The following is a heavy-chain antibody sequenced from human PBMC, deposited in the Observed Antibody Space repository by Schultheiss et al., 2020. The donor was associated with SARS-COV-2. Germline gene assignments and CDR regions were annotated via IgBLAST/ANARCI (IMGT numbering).Heavy chain of an antibody. V-gene: IGHV4-59*01. J-gene: IGHJ4*02. CDR1: GGSFSGYY. CDR2: IYYSGST. CDR3: ARGDYYGWV. D-gene: IGHD3-10*01. Sequence: SETLSLTCAVYGGSFSGYYWSWIRQPAGKGLEWIGYIYYSGSTNYNPSLKSRVTISVDTSKNQFSLKLSSVTAADTAVYYCARGDYYGWVWGQGTLVTVSS.